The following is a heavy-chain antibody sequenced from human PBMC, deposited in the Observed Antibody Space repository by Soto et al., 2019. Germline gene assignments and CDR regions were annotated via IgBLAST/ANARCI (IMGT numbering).Heavy chain of an antibody. Sequence: QVQLVESGGGVVQPGRSLRLSCAASGFTFSDYGIHWVRQSPGKGLEWVAVIGDDGTAKVYTDSVKGRFIMSRDNYKNTMYLQMDSLREEDTAVYFCAKEARHGHWYLDLWGRGTLVTVSS. V-gene: IGHV3-30*18. CDR2: IGDDGTAK. J-gene: IGHJ2*01. CDR3: AKEARHGHWYLDL. CDR1: GFTFSDYG.